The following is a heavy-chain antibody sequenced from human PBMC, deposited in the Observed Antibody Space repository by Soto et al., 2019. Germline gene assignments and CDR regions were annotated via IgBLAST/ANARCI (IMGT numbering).Heavy chain of an antibody. D-gene: IGHD1-26*01. V-gene: IGHV3-33*01. CDR3: ARDGVGATTFFGYFDY. J-gene: IGHJ4*02. CDR2: TRHDGSNT. CDR1: GFTFSGYG. Sequence: QVQLVESGGGVVQPGRSLRLSCAASGFTFSGYGMHWXRQXXGXXXXXXAITRHDGSNTYYAGSVRGRFTISRDNSKKTLYLQMDSLRAEDTAVYYCARDGVGATTFFGYFDYWGQGTLVTVSS.